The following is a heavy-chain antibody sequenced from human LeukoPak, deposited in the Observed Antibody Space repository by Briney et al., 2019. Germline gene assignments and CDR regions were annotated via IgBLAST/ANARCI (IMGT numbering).Heavy chain of an antibody. D-gene: IGHD1-26*01. CDR1: GDTVSNNSAA. CDR3: ALSRVGGGYYFDY. Sequence: SQTLSLTCAISGDTVSNNSAAWNWIRQSPSRGLEWLGRTYYRSKWYNEYAVSVKSRVTINPDTSKNQFSLHLNSVTPEDTAVYYCALSRVGGGYYFDYWGQGTLVTVSS. CDR2: TYYRSKWYN. J-gene: IGHJ4*02. V-gene: IGHV6-1*01.